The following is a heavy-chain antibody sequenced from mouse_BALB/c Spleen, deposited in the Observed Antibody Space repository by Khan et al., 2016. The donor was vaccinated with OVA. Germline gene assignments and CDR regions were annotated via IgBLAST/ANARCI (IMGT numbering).Heavy chain of an antibody. CDR3: ARGTVGRFAY. CDR1: GYSITSDYA. V-gene: IGHV3-2*02. D-gene: IGHD1-1*01. CDR2: ISYSGST. J-gene: IGHJ3*01. Sequence: EVQLQESGPGLVKPSQSLSLTCTVTGYSITSDYAWNRIRQFPGNKLEWMGFISYSGSTSYNPSLKSRISITRDTSKNQFFLQLNSVTTEDTATYYCARGTVGRFAYWGQGTLVTVSA.